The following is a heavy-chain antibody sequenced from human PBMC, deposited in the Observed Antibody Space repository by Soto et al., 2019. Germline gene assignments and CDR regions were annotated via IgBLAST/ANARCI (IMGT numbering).Heavy chain of an antibody. V-gene: IGHV1-69*01. CDR3: ATSKVGYSFGSPFDF. Sequence: QVQLVQSGAEVKKPGSSVKVSCKASGGTFSSFVISWVRQAPGQGPEWMGGIIPSFNRPNYAQKFQGRVTITADESTTTSYMELSSLRSGDTGVYYCATSKVGYSFGSPFDFWGQGTLVTVSS. D-gene: IGHD5-18*01. J-gene: IGHJ4*02. CDR1: GGTFSSFV. CDR2: IIPSFNRP.